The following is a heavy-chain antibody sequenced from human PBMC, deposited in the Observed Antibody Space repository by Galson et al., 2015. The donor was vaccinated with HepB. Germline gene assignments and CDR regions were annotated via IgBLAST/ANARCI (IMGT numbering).Heavy chain of an antibody. CDR2: IFGNANK. CDR1: GFSLNTPGVG. J-gene: IGHJ5*02. D-gene: IGHD6-13*01. V-gene: IGHV2-5*01. CDR3: AHRPAEVFDVIIEGTGTTPPSDWFDP. Sequence: PALVKPTQTLTLTCTFSGFSLNTPGVGVGWIRQPPGKALEWHAVIFGNANKRLSPSLKSRLTITKDTSKNQVVLTMTNMDPVDTATYYCAHRPAEVFDVIIEGTGTTPPSDWFDPWGQGTLVTVSS.